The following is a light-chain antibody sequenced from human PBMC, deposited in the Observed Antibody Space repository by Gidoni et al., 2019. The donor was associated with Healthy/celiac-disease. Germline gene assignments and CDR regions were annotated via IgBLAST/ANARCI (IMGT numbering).Light chain of an antibody. CDR3: QQYGSSPLFT. Sequence: EIVLTQSQGTLSLSPGERATLSCRASQSVSSSYLAWYQQKPGQAPRLLIYGASSGSGTDFTLTISRLEPEDFAVYYCQQYGSSPLFTFGPGTKVDIK. J-gene: IGKJ3*01. V-gene: IGKV3-20*01. CDR1: QSVSSSY. CDR2: GAS.